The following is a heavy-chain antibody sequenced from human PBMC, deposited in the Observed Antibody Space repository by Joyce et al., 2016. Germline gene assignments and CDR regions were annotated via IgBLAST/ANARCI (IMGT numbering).Heavy chain of an antibody. CDR1: GFTFSSYA. CDR3: ARGTRRSFYYDSTGYYLIDY. Sequence: QVQLGESGGGVVQPGRSLRLSCAASGFTFSSYAMHWVRQFPGKGLEWVAVTSSDGRNKYYAGSVKGRFTISRDNSKSTLYLQMNSLRAEDTAVYYCARGTRRSFYYDSTGYYLIDYWGQGTVVTVSS. CDR2: TSSDGRNK. V-gene: IGHV3-30*04. D-gene: IGHD3-22*01. J-gene: IGHJ4*02.